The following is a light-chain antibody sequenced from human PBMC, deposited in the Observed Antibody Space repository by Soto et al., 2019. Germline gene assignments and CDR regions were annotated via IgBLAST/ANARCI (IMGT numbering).Light chain of an antibody. CDR1: QSVSSSY. CDR3: QLYGRSPLFT. Sequence: EIVLTQSPCALSLSTGERATLSCRASQSVSSSYLAWYQQKPGQAPRLLIYGASNRATGIPDRFSGSVSGTDFTITISRLEPEDFAVYYCQLYGRSPLFTFGPGTKVDI. V-gene: IGKV3-20*01. CDR2: GAS. J-gene: IGKJ3*01.